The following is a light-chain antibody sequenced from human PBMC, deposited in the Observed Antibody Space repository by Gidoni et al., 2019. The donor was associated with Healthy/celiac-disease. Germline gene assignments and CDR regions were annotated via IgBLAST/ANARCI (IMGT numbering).Light chain of an antibody. CDR3: QQSDSTLT. Sequence: DIQMTQSPSSLSASVGDRVTITCRASQSISSYLNWYQQKPGKAPKLLNYAASSLKSGVPSRFSGSGSGTDFTRTISSLQPEDFATYYCQQSDSTLTFXGXTKVEIK. CDR1: QSISSY. CDR2: AAS. J-gene: IGKJ4*01. V-gene: IGKV1-39*01.